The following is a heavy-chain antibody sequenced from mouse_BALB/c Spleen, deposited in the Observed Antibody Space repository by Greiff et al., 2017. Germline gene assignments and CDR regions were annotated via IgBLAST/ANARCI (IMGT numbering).Heavy chain of an antibody. CDR3: ARQSTTVVATPFDY. Sequence: EVMLVESGGDLVKPGGSLKLSCAASGFTFSSYGMSWVRQTPDKRLEWVATISSGGSYTYYPDSVKGRFTISRDNAKNTLYLQMSSLKSEDTAMYYCARQSTTVVATPFDYWGQGTTLTVSS. D-gene: IGHD1-1*01. V-gene: IGHV5-6*02. CDR2: ISSGGSYT. CDR1: GFTFSSYG. J-gene: IGHJ2*01.